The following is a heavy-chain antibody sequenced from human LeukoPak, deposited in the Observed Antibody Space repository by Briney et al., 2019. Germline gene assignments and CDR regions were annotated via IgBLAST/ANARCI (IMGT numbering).Heavy chain of an antibody. D-gene: IGHD6-6*01. CDR1: GFTVSTNY. CDR3: ARDGGLAPYSSSTPFDY. CDR2: IYSSGST. V-gene: IGHV3-66*03. Sequence: GGSLRLSCAASGFTVSTNYMSWVRQAPGKGLEWVSVIYSSGSTYYADSVKGRFTIFRDNSENTLYLQMNSLRAEDTAVYYCARDGGLAPYSSSTPFDYWGQGTLVTVSS. J-gene: IGHJ4*02.